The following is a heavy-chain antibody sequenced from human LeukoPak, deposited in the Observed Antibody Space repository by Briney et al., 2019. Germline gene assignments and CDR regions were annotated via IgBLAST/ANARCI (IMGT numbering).Heavy chain of an antibody. J-gene: IGHJ6*03. CDR1: GYTFTSYD. Sequence: ASVKVSCKASGYTFTSYDINWVRQATGQGLEWMGWMNPNSGNTGYAQKFQGRVTITRNTSISTAYMELSSLRSEDTAVYYCARVFAGATLLYYYYYMDVWGKGTTVTVSS. D-gene: IGHD1-26*01. V-gene: IGHV1-8*03. CDR3: ARVFAGATLLYYYYYMDV. CDR2: MNPNSGNT.